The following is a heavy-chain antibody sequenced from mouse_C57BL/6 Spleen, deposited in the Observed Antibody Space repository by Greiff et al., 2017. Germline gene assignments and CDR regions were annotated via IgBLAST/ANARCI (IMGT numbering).Heavy chain of an antibody. CDR1: GYAFTNYL. D-gene: IGHD3-2*02. J-gene: IGHJ2*01. V-gene: IGHV1-54*01. Sequence: VQLQQSGAELVRPGTSVKVSCKASGYAFTNYLIEWVKQRPGQGLEWIGVINPGSGGTNYNEKFKGKATLTADKSSSTAYMQLSSLTSEDSAVYFCARRRQLRLPDYWGQGTTLTVSS. CDR3: ARRRQLRLPDY. CDR2: INPGSGGT.